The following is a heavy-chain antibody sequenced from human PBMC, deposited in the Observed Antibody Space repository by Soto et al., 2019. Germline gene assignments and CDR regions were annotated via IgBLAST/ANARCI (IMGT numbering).Heavy chain of an antibody. CDR1: GFTFSSYA. Sequence: GGSLRLSCAASGFTFSSYAMHWVRQAPGKGLEWVAVISYDGSNKYYADSVKGRFTISRDNSKNTLYLQMNSLRAEDTAVYYCAVGEGQWLTDAFDIWGQGTMVTVSS. V-gene: IGHV3-30-3*01. CDR3: AVGEGQWLTDAFDI. D-gene: IGHD6-19*01. CDR2: ISYDGSNK. J-gene: IGHJ3*02.